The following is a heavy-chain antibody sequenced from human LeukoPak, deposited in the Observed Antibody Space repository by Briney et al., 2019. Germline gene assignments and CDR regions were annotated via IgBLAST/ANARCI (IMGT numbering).Heavy chain of an antibody. D-gene: IGHD5-18*01. J-gene: IGHJ4*02. Sequence: SETLSLTCTVSGGSISSYFWSWIRQPPGKGLEWIGYIYYSGSTSYNPSLESRVTISLDTSKNQFSLKLSSVTAADTAVYYCASRDTATGLDWGQGALVTVSS. CDR2: IYYSGST. CDR3: ASRDTATGLD. CDR1: GGSISSYF. V-gene: IGHV4-59*12.